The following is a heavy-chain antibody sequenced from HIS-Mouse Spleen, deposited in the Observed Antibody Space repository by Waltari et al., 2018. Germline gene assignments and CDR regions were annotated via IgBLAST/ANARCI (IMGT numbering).Heavy chain of an antibody. CDR2: IDWDDDK. Sequence: QVTLTESGPALVKPTQTLTLTCTFSGFSLSTSGMVVSWLRQPPGKALEWLSRIDWDDDKYYSTSLKTRLTISKDTSKNQVVLTMTNMDPVDTATYYCARIAEGYSSGWYAFDYWGQGTLVTVSS. J-gene: IGHJ4*02. CDR1: GFSLSTSGMV. D-gene: IGHD6-19*01. V-gene: IGHV2-70*15. CDR3: ARIAEGYSSGWYAFDY.